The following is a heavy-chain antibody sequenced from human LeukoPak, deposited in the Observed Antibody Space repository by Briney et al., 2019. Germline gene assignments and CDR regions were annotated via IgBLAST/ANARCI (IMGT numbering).Heavy chain of an antibody. V-gene: IGHV4-39*01. D-gene: IGHD5-18*01. J-gene: IGHJ5*02. Sequence: SETLSLTCSVSGDSISSSNFHWGWIRPSPGKGLEWIGTIDYRGRTFFNPSLNNRVTISADTSRNQLSLKLSSVTATDTAIYYCVRRVNTYGGWFDRWGQGALVTVSS. CDR2: IDYRGRT. CDR3: VRRVNTYGGWFDR. CDR1: GDSISSSNFH.